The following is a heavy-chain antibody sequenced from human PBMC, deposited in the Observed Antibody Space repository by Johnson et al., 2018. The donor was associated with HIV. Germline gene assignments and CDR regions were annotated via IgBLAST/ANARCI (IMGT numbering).Heavy chain of an antibody. CDR1: GFTFDDYG. CDR2: INWNGGSI. Sequence: VQLVESGGGVVRPGESLRLSCAASGFTFDDYGMSWVRQAPGKGLQWVSGINWNGGSIGYEDSVKGRFTISRDNAKNTLYLQMNSLRAEDTAMYFCARGGAFHAFDIWGHGTTVTVSS. J-gene: IGHJ3*02. CDR3: ARGGAFHAFDI. V-gene: IGHV3-20*04. D-gene: IGHD3-3*02.